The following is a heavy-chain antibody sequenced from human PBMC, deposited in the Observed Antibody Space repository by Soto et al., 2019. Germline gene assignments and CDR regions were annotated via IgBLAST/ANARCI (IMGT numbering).Heavy chain of an antibody. D-gene: IGHD1-7*01. V-gene: IGHV4-34*01. J-gene: IGHJ4*02. Sequence: SETLSLTCAVYGGSFSGYYWSWIRQPPGKGLEWIGEINHSGSTNYNPSLKSRVTISVDTSKNQFSLKLSSVTAADTAVYYCARSGNWNYAPFDYWGQGTLVTVSS. CDR3: ARSGNWNYAPFDY. CDR1: GGSFSGYY. CDR2: INHSGST.